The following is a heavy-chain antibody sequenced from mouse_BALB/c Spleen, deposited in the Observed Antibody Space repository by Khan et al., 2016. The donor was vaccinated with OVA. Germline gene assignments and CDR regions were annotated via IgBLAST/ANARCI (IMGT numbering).Heavy chain of an antibody. V-gene: IGHV5-6*01. Sequence: EVELVESGGDLMKPGRSLKLSCAASGFTFSTYGMSCFRQTPDKRLEWVATINSDGYYTYYPDSVQGRFTISRNNAKNTLYLQMSSLKSEDTAMYYCASHVTGSFAYWGQGTLVTVSA. CDR2: INSDGYYT. D-gene: IGHD4-1*01. J-gene: IGHJ3*01. CDR3: ASHVTGSFAY. CDR1: GFTFSTYG.